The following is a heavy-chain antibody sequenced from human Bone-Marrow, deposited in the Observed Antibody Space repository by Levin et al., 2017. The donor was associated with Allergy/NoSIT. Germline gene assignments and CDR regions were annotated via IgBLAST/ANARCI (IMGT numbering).Heavy chain of an antibody. CDR3: ARLPQMAAIQISGDYGMDV. D-gene: IGHD5-24*01. J-gene: IGHJ6*02. Sequence: SQTLSLTCAVYGGSFSGYYWSWIRQPPGKGLEWIGEINHSGSTNYNPSLKSRVTISVDTSKNQFSLKLSSVTAADTAVYYCARLPQMAAIQISGDYGMDVWGQGTTVTVSS. V-gene: IGHV4-34*01. CDR2: INHSGST. CDR1: GGSFSGYY.